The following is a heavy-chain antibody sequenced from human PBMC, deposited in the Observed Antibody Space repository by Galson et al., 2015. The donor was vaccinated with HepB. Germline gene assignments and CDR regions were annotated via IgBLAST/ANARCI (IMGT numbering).Heavy chain of an antibody. CDR3: AREHSSGCHGDY. CDR1: GFTFSSYW. V-gene: IGHV3-33*08. J-gene: IGHJ4*02. CDR2: IWYDGSNK. Sequence: SLRLSCAASGFTFSSYWMSWVRQAPGKGLEWVAVIWYDGSNKYYADSVEGRFTISRDNSKNTLYLQMNSLRAEDTAVYYCAREHSSGCHGDYWGQGTLVTVSS. D-gene: IGHD6-19*01.